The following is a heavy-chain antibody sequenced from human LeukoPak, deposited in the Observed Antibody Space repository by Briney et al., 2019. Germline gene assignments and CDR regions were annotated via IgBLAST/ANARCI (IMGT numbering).Heavy chain of an antibody. V-gene: IGHV3-43*01. CDR1: GFTFDDYT. Sequence: GGSLRLSCAASGFTFDDYTMHWVRQAPGKGLEWVSLISWNGDSTFYADSVKGRFTVSRDNSKNSLYLQMNSLKSEDTALYYCAKDHGDYLSDWYFDLWGRGTLVTVSS. D-gene: IGHD4-17*01. CDR2: ISWNGDST. J-gene: IGHJ2*01. CDR3: AKDHGDYLSDWYFDL.